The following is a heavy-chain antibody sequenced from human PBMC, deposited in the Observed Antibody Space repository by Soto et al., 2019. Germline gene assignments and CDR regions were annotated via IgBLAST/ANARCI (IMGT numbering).Heavy chain of an antibody. CDR2: ISGSGGST. V-gene: IGHV3-23*01. Sequence: GGSLRLSCAASGFTFSSYAMSWVRQAPGKGLEWVSAISGSGGSTYYADSVKGRFTISRDNSKNTLYLQMNSLRAEDTAVYYCAKGLRYFDREAYLFFEGPEPTDYYYYYMDVWGKGTTVTVSS. D-gene: IGHD3-9*01. CDR3: AKGLRYFDREAYLFFEGPEPTDYYYYYMDV. CDR1: GFTFSSYA. J-gene: IGHJ6*03.